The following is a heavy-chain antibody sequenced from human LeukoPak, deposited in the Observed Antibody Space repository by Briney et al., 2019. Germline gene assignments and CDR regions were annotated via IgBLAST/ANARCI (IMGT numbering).Heavy chain of an antibody. V-gene: IGHV4-30-4*01. CDR3: ARALRIAAAGTDSKFFWFDP. D-gene: IGHD6-13*01. CDR2: IYYSGST. Sequence: SETLSLTCTVSGGSISSGDYYWSWIRQPPGKGLEWIGYIYYSGSTYYNPSLKSRVTISVDTSKNQFSLKLSSVSAADTAVYYRARALRIAAAGTDSKFFWFDPWGQGTLVTVSS. J-gene: IGHJ5*02. CDR1: GGSISSGDYY.